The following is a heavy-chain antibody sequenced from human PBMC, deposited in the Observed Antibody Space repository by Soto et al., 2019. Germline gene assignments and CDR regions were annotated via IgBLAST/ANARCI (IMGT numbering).Heavy chain of an antibody. CDR2: IGIAGDP. D-gene: IGHD2-2*01. CDR3: ARADPGYCSSTSCPYYFNY. CDR1: GFTLSNYD. V-gene: IGHV3-13*05. J-gene: IGHJ4*02. Sequence: PGGSLRLSCAASGFTLSNYDMHWVRQATGKGLEWVSAIGIAGDPYYPGSVKGRFTISRQNAKNSLYLQMNSLRTGDTAVYYCARADPGYCSSTSCPYYFNYWGQGTLVTVSS.